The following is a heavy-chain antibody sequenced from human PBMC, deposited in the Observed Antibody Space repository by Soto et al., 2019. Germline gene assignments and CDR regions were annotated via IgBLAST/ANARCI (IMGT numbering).Heavy chain of an antibody. CDR1: GYTFTSYG. D-gene: IGHD2-2*01. CDR3: ARAHKVPAASDAFDS. Sequence: ASVKVSCKASGYTFTSYGISWVRQAPGQGLEWMGWISAYNGNTNYAQKLQGRVTMTTDTSTSTAYMELRSLRSDDTAVYYCARAHKVPAASDAFDSWGQGTMVTVSS. J-gene: IGHJ3*02. CDR2: ISAYNGNT. V-gene: IGHV1-18*01.